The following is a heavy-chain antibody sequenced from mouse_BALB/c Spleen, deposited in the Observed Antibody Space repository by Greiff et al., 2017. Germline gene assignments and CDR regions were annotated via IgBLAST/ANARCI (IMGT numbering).Heavy chain of an antibody. Sequence: EVKLVESGGGLVQPGGSLKLSCAASGFTFSSYSMSWVRQTPDKRLELVATINSNGGSTYYPDSVKGRFTISRDNAKNTLYLQMSSLKSEDTAMYYCARGDGNYRYYAMDYWGQGTSVTVSS. V-gene: IGHV5-6-3*01. D-gene: IGHD2-1*01. CDR1: GFTFSSYS. J-gene: IGHJ4*01. CDR2: INSNGGST. CDR3: ARGDGNYRYYAMDY.